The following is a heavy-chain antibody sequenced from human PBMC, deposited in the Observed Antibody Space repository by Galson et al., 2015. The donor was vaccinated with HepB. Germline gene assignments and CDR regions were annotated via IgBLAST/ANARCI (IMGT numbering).Heavy chain of an antibody. CDR3: ASYCTNGVCLSNFDY. CDR2: IIPIFGTA. CDR1: GGTFSSYA. Sequence: SCKASGGTFSSYAISWVRQAPGQGLEWMGGIIPIFGTANYAQKFQGRVTITADESTSTAYMELSSLRSEDTAVYYCASYCTNGVCLSNFDYWGQGTLVTVSS. J-gene: IGHJ4*02. V-gene: IGHV1-69*01. D-gene: IGHD2-8*01.